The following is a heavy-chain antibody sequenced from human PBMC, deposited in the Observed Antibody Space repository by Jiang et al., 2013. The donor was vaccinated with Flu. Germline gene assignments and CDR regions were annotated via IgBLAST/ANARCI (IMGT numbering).Heavy chain of an antibody. CDR1: GDSISSGGSY. V-gene: IGHV4-39*01. CDR3: ARTGYSSGWYEAALGY. D-gene: IGHD6-19*01. CDR2: IHYSGTT. Sequence: GSGLVKPSETLSLTCSVSGDSISSGGSYWGWIRQPPGKGLEWIGNIHYSGTTNYNPSLKSRVTISVDTSKNQFSLKLSSVTAADTALYYCARTGYSSGWYEAALGYWGQGIPVTVSS. J-gene: IGHJ4*02.